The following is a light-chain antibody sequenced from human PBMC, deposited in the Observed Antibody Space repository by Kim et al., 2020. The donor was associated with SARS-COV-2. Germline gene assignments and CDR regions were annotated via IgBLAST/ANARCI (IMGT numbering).Light chain of an antibody. Sequence: RATSNCKSSQTVLYNSNNKNYLAWYQQKPGQAPKLLIYWASIRESGVSDRFSGSGSETDFTPTISSLQAEDVAVYYCQQYYSTPPSFGQGTKLEIK. V-gene: IGKV4-1*01. CDR3: QQYYSTPPS. CDR1: QTVLYNSNNKNY. J-gene: IGKJ2*03. CDR2: WAS.